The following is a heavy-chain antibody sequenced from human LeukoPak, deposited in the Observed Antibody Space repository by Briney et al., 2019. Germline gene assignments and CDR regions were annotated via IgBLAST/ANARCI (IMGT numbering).Heavy chain of an antibody. J-gene: IGHJ4*02. Sequence: SETLSLTCTVSGGSISSSSYYWGWIRQPPGKGLEWIGSIYYSGSTYYNPSLKGRVTISVDTSKNQFSLKLSSATAADTAVYYCARGGKWELLIPDFDYWGQGTLVTVSS. CDR2: IYYSGST. V-gene: IGHV4-39*01. D-gene: IGHD1-26*01. CDR1: GGSISSSSYY. CDR3: ARGGKWELLIPDFDY.